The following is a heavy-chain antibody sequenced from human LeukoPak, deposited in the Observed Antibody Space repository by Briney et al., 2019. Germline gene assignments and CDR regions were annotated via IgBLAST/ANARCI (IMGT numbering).Heavy chain of an antibody. V-gene: IGHV4-34*01. CDR1: GGSFSGYS. Sequence: PSETLSLTCAVFGGSFSGYSWSWIRQPPGKGLEWIGEINHSGSTNYNPSLKSRVTISVDTSKNQFSLKLRSVTAADTAVYYCARKEGGQLVNTRRWFDPWGQGTLVTVSS. CDR2: INHSGST. J-gene: IGHJ5*02. D-gene: IGHD6-13*01. CDR3: ARKEGGQLVNTRRWFDP.